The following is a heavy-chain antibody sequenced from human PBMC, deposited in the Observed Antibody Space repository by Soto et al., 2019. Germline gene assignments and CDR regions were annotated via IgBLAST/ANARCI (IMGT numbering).Heavy chain of an antibody. D-gene: IGHD6-13*01. V-gene: IGHV3-23*01. CDR1: GFTFSTFA. CDR3: AKGWSIIDS. CDR2: VSGSGGST. J-gene: IGHJ4*02. Sequence: GGSLRLSCAASGFTFSTFAMSWVRQAPGKGLEWVSGVSGSGGSTYYADSVKGRFTISRDNPKNTLYLQMSSLRAEDTAVYYCAKGWSIIDSWGQGSLVTVSS.